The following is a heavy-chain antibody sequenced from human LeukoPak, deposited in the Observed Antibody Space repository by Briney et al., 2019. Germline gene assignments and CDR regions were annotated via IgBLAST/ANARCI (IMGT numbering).Heavy chain of an antibody. J-gene: IGHJ4*02. V-gene: IGHV3-23*01. CDR2: ISASGGST. D-gene: IGHD3-22*01. Sequence: GRSLRLSCAASGFTFSSYGMHWVRQAPGKGLEWVSAISASGGSTYYADSVKGRFTISRENSKNTLYLPMNSLRAEDTAVYYCARGMYANSGYLELDYWGQGTLVTVSS. CDR3: ARGMYANSGYLELDY. CDR1: GFTFSSYG.